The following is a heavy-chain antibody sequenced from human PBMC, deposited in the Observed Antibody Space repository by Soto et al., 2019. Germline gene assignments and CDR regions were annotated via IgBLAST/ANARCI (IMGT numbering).Heavy chain of an antibody. CDR3: ATQTISYTWDV. J-gene: IGHJ6*02. V-gene: IGHV4-4*02. Sequence: QVQLQESGPGLVKPSGTLSLSCAXXSXXXXXXXXXXXVRXXPXKGLEWIGEISRSEGSTYNPSLKGXVAMSXXXXKXXFXLXXXSVXXXXXAVYYCATQTISYTWDVWGQGTTVTVS. D-gene: IGHD1-1*01. CDR2: ISRSEGS. CDR1: SXXXXXXXX.